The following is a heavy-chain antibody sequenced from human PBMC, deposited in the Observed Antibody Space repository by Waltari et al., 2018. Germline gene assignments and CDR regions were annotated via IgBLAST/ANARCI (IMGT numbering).Heavy chain of an antibody. CDR1: GFTFGDYA. D-gene: IGHD3-16*02. V-gene: IGHV3-49*04. CDR2: IRSKAYGGTT. Sequence: EVQLVESGGGLVQPGRSLRLSCTASGFTFGDYAMSWVRQAPGKGLEWVGFIRSKAYGGTTEYAASVKGRFTISRDDSKSIAYLQMNSLKPEDTAVYYCTRDRSADYWGQGTLVTVSS. J-gene: IGHJ4*02. CDR3: TRDRSADY.